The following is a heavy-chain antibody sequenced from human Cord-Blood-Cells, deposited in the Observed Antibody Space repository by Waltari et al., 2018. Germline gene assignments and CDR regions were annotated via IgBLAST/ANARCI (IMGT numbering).Heavy chain of an antibody. Sequence: QVQLQQWGAGLLKPSETLSLTCAVYCWSFSGYYWSWIRQPPGKGLEWIGEINHSGSTNYNPSLKSRVTISVDTSKNQFSLKLSSVTAADTAVYYCARGKGRGILNYWGQGTLVTVSS. D-gene: IGHD3-10*01. J-gene: IGHJ4*02. V-gene: IGHV4-34*01. CDR2: INHSGST. CDR3: ARGKGRGILNY. CDR1: CWSFSGYY.